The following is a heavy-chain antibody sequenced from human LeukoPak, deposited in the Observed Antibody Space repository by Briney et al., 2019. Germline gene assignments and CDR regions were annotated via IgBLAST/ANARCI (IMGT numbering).Heavy chain of an antibody. CDR3: TRGAYSSTWYYFDY. CDR1: GFTLGDYA. CDR2: IRSKAYGGTT. D-gene: IGHD2-2*01. J-gene: IGHJ4*02. V-gene: IGHV3-49*04. Sequence: PGGSLRLSCTASGFTLGDYALSWVRQAPGKGLEGVGFIRSKAYGGTTEYAASVKGRFTISRDDSKSIASLQVNSLKSDDTAIYYCTRGAYSSTWYYFDYWGQGTLVTVSS.